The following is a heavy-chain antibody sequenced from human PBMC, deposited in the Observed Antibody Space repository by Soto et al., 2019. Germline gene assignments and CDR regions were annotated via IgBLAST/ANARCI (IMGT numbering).Heavy chain of an antibody. D-gene: IGHD4-17*01. CDR2: IKEDGSEQ. Sequence: EVQLVESGGGLVQPGGSLRLSCAASGFNFRRYWMSWVRQAPGKGLEWVANIKEDGSEQYYVDSVKSRFTIFRDNAKNSLSLQMNSLRAEDTAIYYCARDPTASYGDSLLFDYWGQGTLVIVSS. CDR1: GFNFRRYW. V-gene: IGHV3-7*01. J-gene: IGHJ4*02. CDR3: ARDPTASYGDSLLFDY.